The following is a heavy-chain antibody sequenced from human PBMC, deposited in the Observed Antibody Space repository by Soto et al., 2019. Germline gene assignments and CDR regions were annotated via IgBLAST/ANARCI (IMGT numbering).Heavy chain of an antibody. Sequence: QVQLQQWGAGLLKPSETLSLTCAVYGGSFSGYYWSWIRQPPGKGLEWIGEINHSGSTNYNPSLKSRVTISVDTSKNQFSLKLSSVTAADTAVYYCARGQRMVRGVMPVWGQGTTVTVSS. CDR3: ARGQRMVRGVMPV. CDR2: INHSGST. D-gene: IGHD3-10*01. CDR1: GGSFSGYY. V-gene: IGHV4-34*01. J-gene: IGHJ6*02.